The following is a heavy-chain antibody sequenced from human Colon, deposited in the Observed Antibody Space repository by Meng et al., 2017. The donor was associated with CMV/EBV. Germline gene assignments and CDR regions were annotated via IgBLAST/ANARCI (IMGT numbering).Heavy chain of an antibody. CDR3: AKDVAATTGLDV. CDR2: LWFDGSKK. V-gene: IGHV3-33*06. J-gene: IGHJ6*02. D-gene: IGHD1-1*01. CDR1: GFALTSHG. Sequence: SLRLSCDASGFALTSHGMHWVRQAPGKGLEWLTILWFDGSKKYYADSVKGRFTVSRDISKNTLYLQMDSLRPEDTAVYYCAKDVAATTGLDVWGQGTTVTVSS.